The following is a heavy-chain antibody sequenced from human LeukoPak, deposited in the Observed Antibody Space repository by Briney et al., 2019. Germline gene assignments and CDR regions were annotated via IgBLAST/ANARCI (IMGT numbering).Heavy chain of an antibody. Sequence: SETLSLTCAVYGGSFSGYYWSWIRQPPGKGLEWIGEINHSGSTNYNPSLKSRVTISVDTSKNQFSLKLSSVTAADTAVYYCARAGDYYDSSGEVAEYGMDAWGQGTTVTVSS. CDR2: INHSGST. J-gene: IGHJ6*02. D-gene: IGHD3-22*01. CDR1: GGSFSGYY. CDR3: ARAGDYYDSSGEVAEYGMDA. V-gene: IGHV4-34*01.